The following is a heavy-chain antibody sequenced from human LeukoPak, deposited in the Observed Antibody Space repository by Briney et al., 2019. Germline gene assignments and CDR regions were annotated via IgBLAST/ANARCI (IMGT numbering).Heavy chain of an antibody. D-gene: IGHD3-16*01. CDR2: INQDGSEK. V-gene: IGHV3-7*01. CDR3: ARDYGGSDFDY. CDR1: GFSFSAYW. J-gene: IGHJ4*02. Sequence: GGSLRLSCAGSGFSFSAYWMNWVRRAPGEGLEWVANINQDGSEKHYVDSVKGRFTISRDNAKNSLYLQINSLSAEDTAVYYCARDYGGSDFDYWGQGTLVTVSS.